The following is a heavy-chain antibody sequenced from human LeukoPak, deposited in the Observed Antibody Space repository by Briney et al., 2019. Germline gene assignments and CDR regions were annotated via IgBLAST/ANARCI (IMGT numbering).Heavy chain of an antibody. Sequence: PSETLSLTCAVSGGSISSGGYSWSWIRQPPGKGLEWIGYIYYSGSTYYNPSLKSRVTISVDTSKNQFSLKLSSVTAADTAVYYCARGGGYQLNWGQGTLVTVSS. CDR3: ARGGGYQLN. D-gene: IGHD2-2*01. CDR1: GGSISSGGYS. V-gene: IGHV4-30-4*07. CDR2: IYYSGST. J-gene: IGHJ4*02.